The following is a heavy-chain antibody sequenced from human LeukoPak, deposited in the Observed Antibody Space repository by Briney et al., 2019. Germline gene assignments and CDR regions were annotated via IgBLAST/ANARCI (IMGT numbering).Heavy chain of an antibody. J-gene: IGHJ4*02. V-gene: IGHV3-66*01. D-gene: IGHD3-22*01. Sequence: GGSLRLSCAASGFTVSSNYMSWVRQAPGKGLEWVSVIYSGGSTYYADSVKGRFAISRDNSKNTLYLQMNSLRAEDTAVYYCARGPDYYDSSGYSYFDYWGQGTLVTVSS. CDR2: IYSGGST. CDR3: ARGPDYYDSSGYSYFDY. CDR1: GFTVSSNY.